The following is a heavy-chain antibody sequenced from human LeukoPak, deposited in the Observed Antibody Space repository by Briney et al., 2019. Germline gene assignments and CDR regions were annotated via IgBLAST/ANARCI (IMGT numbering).Heavy chain of an antibody. D-gene: IGHD1-26*01. CDR1: GFTFSSYA. CDR3: ARDLRIVSGSYLDY. CDR2: ISSSGSTI. Sequence: GGSLRLSCAASGFTFSSYAMSWVRQAPGKGLEWVSYISSSGSTIYYADSVKGRFISSRDNTKNSLYLQMNSLRAEDTAIYYCARDLRIVSGSYLDYWGQGTLVTVSS. V-gene: IGHV3-48*03. J-gene: IGHJ4*02.